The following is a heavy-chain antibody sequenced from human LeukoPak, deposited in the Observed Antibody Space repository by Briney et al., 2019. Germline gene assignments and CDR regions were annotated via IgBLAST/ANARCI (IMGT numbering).Heavy chain of an antibody. Sequence: PGGSLRLSCAASGFDFSSNWMHWVRHAPGQGLVWVSRIKGDGISTNYADSVKGRFTISRDIAKNTLYLQMNSLRAEDTAVYYCASYGDSSGWYGVYYYYYGMDVWGQGTTVTVSS. CDR1: GFDFSSNW. CDR2: IKGDGIST. CDR3: ASYGDSSGWYGVYYYYYGMDV. J-gene: IGHJ6*02. V-gene: IGHV3-74*01. D-gene: IGHD6-19*01.